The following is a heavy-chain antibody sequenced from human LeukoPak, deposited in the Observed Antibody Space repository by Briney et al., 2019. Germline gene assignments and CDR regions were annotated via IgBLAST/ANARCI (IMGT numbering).Heavy chain of an antibody. CDR2: INSDGSST. Sequence: GGSLRLSCAASGFTFSSYWMHWVRQAPGEGLVWVSRINSDGSSTTYADSVKGRFTISRDNAKKTLYLQMNSLRAEDTAVYYCATSPWSYLADYWGQGTLVTVSS. CDR1: GFTFSSYW. J-gene: IGHJ4*02. D-gene: IGHD1-26*01. V-gene: IGHV3-74*01. CDR3: ATSPWSYLADY.